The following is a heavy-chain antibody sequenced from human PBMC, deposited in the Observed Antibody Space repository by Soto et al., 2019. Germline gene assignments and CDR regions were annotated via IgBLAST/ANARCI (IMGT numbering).Heavy chain of an antibody. D-gene: IGHD6-6*01. CDR3: ARLPGGTAPRPDY. CDR1: GGTFSSYA. J-gene: IGHJ4*02. CDR2: IIPIFGTA. V-gene: IGHV1-69*13. Sequence: GASVKVSCKASGGTFSSYAISWVRQAPGQGLEWMGGIIPIFGTANYAQKFQGRVTITADESTSTAYMELSSLRADDTAVYYCARLPGGTAPRPDYWGQGTMVTVSS.